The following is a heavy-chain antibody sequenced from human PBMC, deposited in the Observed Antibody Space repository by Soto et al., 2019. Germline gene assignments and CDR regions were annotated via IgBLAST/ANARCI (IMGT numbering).Heavy chain of an antibody. CDR3: ARDPRINMIVVVTPRVAFDL. D-gene: IGHD3-22*01. Sequence: QVQLVQSGAEVKKPGASVKVSCKASGYTFSTYGISCVRQAPGQGLEWMGWISANNGDTNYVQKFQGRVTMTTDTSTSTVYMELRSLRSDDTDVYYCARDPRINMIVVVTPRVAFDLWGQGTMVTVSS. CDR2: ISANNGDT. V-gene: IGHV1-18*01. CDR1: GYTFSTYG. J-gene: IGHJ3*01.